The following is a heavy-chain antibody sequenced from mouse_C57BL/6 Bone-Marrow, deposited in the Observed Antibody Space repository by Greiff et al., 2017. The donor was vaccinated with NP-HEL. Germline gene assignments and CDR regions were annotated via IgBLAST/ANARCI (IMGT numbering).Heavy chain of an antibody. V-gene: IGHV1-54*01. J-gene: IGHJ1*03. CDR1: GYAFTNYL. Sequence: VHLVESGAELVRPGTSVKVSCKASGYAFTNYLIEWVKQRPGQGLEWIGVINPGSGGTNYNEKFKGKATLTTDKSSSTAYMQLSSLTSEDSAVYFCARCGYWYFDVWGTGTTVTVSS. CDR3: ARCGYWYFDV. CDR2: INPGSGGT.